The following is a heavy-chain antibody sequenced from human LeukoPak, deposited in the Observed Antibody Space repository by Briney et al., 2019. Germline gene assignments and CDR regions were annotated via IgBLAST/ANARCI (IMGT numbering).Heavy chain of an antibody. J-gene: IGHJ4*02. CDR1: GFTFSRYW. CDR2: INSDGSSI. Sequence: PGGSLRLSCVASGFTFSRYWMHWVRHAPGKGVVWVSRINSDGSSITYADSVKGRFTISRDNAKNTLYLQMTSLRVEDTAVYYCGRGSGVADYWGQGALVTVSS. D-gene: IGHD7-27*01. CDR3: GRGSGVADY. V-gene: IGHV3-74*03.